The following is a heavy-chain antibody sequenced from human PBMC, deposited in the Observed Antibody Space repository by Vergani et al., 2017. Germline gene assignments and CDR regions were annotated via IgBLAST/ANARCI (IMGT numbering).Heavy chain of an antibody. D-gene: IGHD3-10*01. V-gene: IGHV1-69-2*01. J-gene: IGHJ5*02. CDR2: VDPEDGET. CDR1: GYTFTDYY. CDR3: ATGACYGSGRPNWFDH. Sequence: EVQLVQSGAEVKKPGATVQISCKVSGYTFTDYYMHWVQQAPGKGLEWMGLVDPEDGETIYAEKFQGRVTITADTSTDTAYMERSSLRSEDTAGYYCATGACYGSGRPNWFDHWGQGTLVTVSS.